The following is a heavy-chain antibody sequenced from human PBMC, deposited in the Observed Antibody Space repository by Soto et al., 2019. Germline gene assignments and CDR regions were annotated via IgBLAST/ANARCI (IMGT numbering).Heavy chain of an antibody. Sequence: QVQLVQSGAEVKKPGASVKVSCKASGYTFTGYYMHWVRQAPGQGLEWMGWINPNSGGTNYAQKFHGRVTMTRDTSISTAYMELSRLRSDDTAVYYCARARGLRGSGYYGMDVWGQGTTVTVSS. CDR3: ARARGLRGSGYYGMDV. CDR2: INPNSGGT. CDR1: GYTFTGYY. J-gene: IGHJ6*02. D-gene: IGHD3-10*01. V-gene: IGHV1-2*02.